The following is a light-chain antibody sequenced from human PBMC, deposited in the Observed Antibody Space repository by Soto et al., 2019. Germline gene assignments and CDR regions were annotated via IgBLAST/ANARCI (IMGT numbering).Light chain of an antibody. V-gene: IGKV3-15*01. CDR2: GAS. Sequence: EIVMTQSPATLSVSPGERATLSCRASQSVSSNLAWYQQKPGQAPRLLIYGASTRATGIPARFSGSGSGTGFTLTISSLQSEDFAVYYCQQYNNWPPEDTFGQGTKLEIK. CDR3: QQYNNWPPEDT. CDR1: QSVSSN. J-gene: IGKJ2*01.